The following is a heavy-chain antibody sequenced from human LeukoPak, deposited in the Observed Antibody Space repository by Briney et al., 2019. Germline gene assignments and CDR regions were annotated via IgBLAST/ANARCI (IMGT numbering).Heavy chain of an antibody. Sequence: GGPLRLSCAASGFTFSSYAMHWVRQAPGKGLEWVAVISYDGSNKYYADSVKGRITISRDNSKNTLYLQMNSLRAEDTAVYYCAREDPYDVWSGYYISPPPDVWGQRTTVTVSS. J-gene: IGHJ6*02. V-gene: IGHV3-30-3*01. CDR1: GFTFSSYA. CDR3: AREDPYDVWSGYYISPPPDV. D-gene: IGHD3-3*01. CDR2: ISYDGSNK.